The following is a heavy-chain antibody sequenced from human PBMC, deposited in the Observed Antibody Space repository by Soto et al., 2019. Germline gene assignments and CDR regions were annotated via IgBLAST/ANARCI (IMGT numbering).Heavy chain of an antibody. D-gene: IGHD3-16*01. CDR3: SRTLLGGGICFAP. CDR1: GGSISSYY. V-gene: IGHV4-59*01. CDR2: IYYSGST. Sequence: LETLSLTCTVSGGSISSYYLSWIRQPPGKGLEWIGYIYYSGSTNYNPSLKSRVTISVDTSKNQFSLKLSSVTAADTAVYYCSRTLLGGGICFAPWGQGTLVPVPS. J-gene: IGHJ5*02.